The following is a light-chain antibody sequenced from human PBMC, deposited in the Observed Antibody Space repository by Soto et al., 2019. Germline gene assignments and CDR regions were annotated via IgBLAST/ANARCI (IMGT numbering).Light chain of an antibody. V-gene: IGKV3-11*01. CDR1: QSVSSY. CDR3: QQYDSYPWT. CDR2: DAS. J-gene: IGKJ1*01. Sequence: EIVLTQSPATLSLSPGERATLSCRASQSVSSYLACYQQKPGQAPRLLIYDASNRASGIPARFSGSGSGTDFTLTISSLEPEDFAVYYCQQYDSYPWTFGQGTKVEIK.